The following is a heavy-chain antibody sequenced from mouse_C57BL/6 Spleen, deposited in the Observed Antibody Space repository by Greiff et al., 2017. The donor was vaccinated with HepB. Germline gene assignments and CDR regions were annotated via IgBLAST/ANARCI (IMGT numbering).Heavy chain of an antibody. J-gene: IGHJ3*01. D-gene: IGHD4-1*02. CDR2: IDPEDGET. Sequence: VQLQQSGAELVKPGASVKLSCTASGFNIKDYYMHWVKQRTEQGLEWIGRIDPEDGETKYAPKFQGKATITADTSSNTAYLRLSSLTSEDTAVYYCAANWDVGFAYWGQGTLVTVSA. CDR1: GFNIKDYY. CDR3: AANWDVGFAY. V-gene: IGHV14-2*01.